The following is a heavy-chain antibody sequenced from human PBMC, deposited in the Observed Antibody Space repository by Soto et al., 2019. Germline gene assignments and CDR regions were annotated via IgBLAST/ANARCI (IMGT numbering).Heavy chain of an antibody. CDR2: IYYSGST. D-gene: IGHD5-18*01. Sequence: PSETLSLTCTVSGGSISSSSYYWGWIRQPPGKGLEWIGSIYYSGSTYYNPSLKSRVTISVDTSKNQFSLKLSSVTAAETAVYYCERIDSYGVYYYYGMDVWGQGTTVTVSS. CDR3: ERIDSYGVYYYYGMDV. CDR1: GGSISSSSYY. V-gene: IGHV4-39*01. J-gene: IGHJ6*02.